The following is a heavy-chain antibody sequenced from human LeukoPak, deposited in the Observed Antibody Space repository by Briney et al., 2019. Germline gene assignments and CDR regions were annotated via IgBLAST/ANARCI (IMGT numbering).Heavy chain of an antibody. J-gene: IGHJ6*03. D-gene: IGHD2-21*01. CDR1: GGSFSGYY. CDR2: INHSGST. CDR3: ARGLSYRGTDMDV. Sequence: SETLSLTCAVYGGSFSGYYWSWIRQPPGKGLEWIGEINHSGSTNYNPSHKSRVTISVDTSKNQFSLKLSSVTAADTAVYYCARGLSYRGTDMDVWGKGTTVTVSS. V-gene: IGHV4-34*01.